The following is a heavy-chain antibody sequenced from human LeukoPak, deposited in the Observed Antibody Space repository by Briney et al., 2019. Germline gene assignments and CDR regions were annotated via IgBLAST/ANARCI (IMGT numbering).Heavy chain of an antibody. Sequence: GASVKVSCKASGYTFTSYGISWARQAPGQGLEWMGWISAYNGNTNYAQKLQGRVTMTTDTSTSTAYMELRSLRSDDTAVYYCARVTYYYDSSGYGPSYYFDYWGQGTLVTVSS. CDR1: GYTFTSYG. CDR2: ISAYNGNT. J-gene: IGHJ4*02. V-gene: IGHV1-18*01. D-gene: IGHD3-22*01. CDR3: ARVTYYYDSSGYGPSYYFDY.